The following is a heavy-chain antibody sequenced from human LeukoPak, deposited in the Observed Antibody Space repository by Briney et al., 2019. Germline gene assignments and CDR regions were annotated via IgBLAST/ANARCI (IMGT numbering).Heavy chain of an antibody. CDR1: GGSISSSSYY. V-gene: IGHV4-39*01. D-gene: IGHD3-10*01. J-gene: IGHJ4*02. CDR3: AWGSSGSYYNVFDY. CDR2: IYYSGST. Sequence: SETLSLTCTVSGGSISSSSYYWGWIRQPPGRGLEWIGSIYYSGSTSYNPSLKSRVTISVDTSKNQFSLKLSSVTAADTAVYYCAWGSSGSYYNVFDYWGQGTLVTVSS.